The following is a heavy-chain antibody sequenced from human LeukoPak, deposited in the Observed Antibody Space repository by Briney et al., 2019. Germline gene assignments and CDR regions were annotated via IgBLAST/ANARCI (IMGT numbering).Heavy chain of an antibody. J-gene: IGHJ3*02. CDR2: IDSSGGST. Sequence: GGSLRLSCAASGFTFSSYSMNWVRQAPGKGLEWVSVIDSSGGSTHYADSVKGRFTISRDNSRNTLSLQMNSLRAEDTAVYYCAKDPSDYVGAFDIWGQGTMVSVSS. CDR1: GFTFSSYS. D-gene: IGHD4-23*01. CDR3: AKDPSDYVGAFDI. V-gene: IGHV3-23*01.